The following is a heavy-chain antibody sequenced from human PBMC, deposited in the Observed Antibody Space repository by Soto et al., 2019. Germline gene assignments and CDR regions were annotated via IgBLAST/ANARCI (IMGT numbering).Heavy chain of an antibody. Sequence: SLRLSCAASGFTFSSYSMNWVRQAPGKGLEWVSYISSSSSTIYYADSVKGRFTISRDNAKNSLYLQMNSLRDEDTAVYYCARDRGSSEFDYYYYGMDVWGQGTTVTVSS. J-gene: IGHJ6*02. V-gene: IGHV3-48*02. CDR3: ARDRGSSEFDYYYYGMDV. CDR1: GFTFSSYS. CDR2: ISSSSSTI. D-gene: IGHD6-6*01.